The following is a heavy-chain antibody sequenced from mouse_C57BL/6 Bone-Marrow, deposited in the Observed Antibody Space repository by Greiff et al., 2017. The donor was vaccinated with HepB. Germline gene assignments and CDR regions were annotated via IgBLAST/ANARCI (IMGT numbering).Heavy chain of an antibody. Sequence: EVHLVESGGGLVKPGGSLKLSCAASGFTFSSYAMSWVRQTPEKRLEWVATISDGGSYTYYPDNVKGRFTISRDNAKNNLYLQMSDLKSEDTDMYYCEREGDGVYGINAYWGQGTLVTVSA. D-gene: IGHD2-1*01. CDR3: EREGDGVYGINAY. V-gene: IGHV5-4*01. J-gene: IGHJ3*01. CDR2: ISDGGSYT. CDR1: GFTFSSYA.